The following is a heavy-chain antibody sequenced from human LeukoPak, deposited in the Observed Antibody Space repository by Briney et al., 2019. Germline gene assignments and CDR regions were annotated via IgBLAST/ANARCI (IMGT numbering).Heavy chain of an antibody. Sequence: GGSLRLSCAASGFSLSSYGMTWVRQAPGKGLEWVSTLSDSGGGTYYADSVKGRFTISRDNSRNTLYLQMNSLKTEDTAVYYCTRHVGGINYYYYYYMDVWGKGTTVTVSS. CDR3: TRHVGGINYYYYYYMDV. CDR1: GFSLSSYG. CDR2: LSDSGGGT. D-gene: IGHD1-26*01. J-gene: IGHJ6*03. V-gene: IGHV3-23*01.